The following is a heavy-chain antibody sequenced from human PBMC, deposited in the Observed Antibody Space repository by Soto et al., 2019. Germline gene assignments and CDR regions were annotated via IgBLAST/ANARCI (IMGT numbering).Heavy chain of an antibody. D-gene: IGHD3-10*01. CDR1: GGIFSTYA. J-gene: IGHJ4*02. V-gene: IGHV1-69*01. Sequence: QVQLVQSGAEVKKPGSSVKVSCKASGGIFSTYAISWLRQAPGQGLEWMGGIMPLFGTPNYAERYQGRVTITADEATRTAYMELSSLRSSDTAVDDCARDQDDYVSANYSTRFDVWGQGTLVTVSS. CDR2: IMPLFGTP. CDR3: ARDQDDYVSANYSTRFDV.